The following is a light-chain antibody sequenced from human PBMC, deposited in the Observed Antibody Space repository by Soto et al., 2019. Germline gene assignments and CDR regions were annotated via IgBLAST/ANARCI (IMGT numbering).Light chain of an antibody. CDR3: CSYAGSKV. Sequence: QSSLTQPSSVSGAPGQSITISCTGTSSDVGSYNLVSWYQQHPGKAPKLMIYEFSKRPSGVSNRFSGSKSANTASLTISGLQDEDEADYYCCSYAGSKVFGTGTKVTVL. V-gene: IGLV2-23*02. CDR2: EFS. J-gene: IGLJ1*01. CDR1: SSDVGSYNL.